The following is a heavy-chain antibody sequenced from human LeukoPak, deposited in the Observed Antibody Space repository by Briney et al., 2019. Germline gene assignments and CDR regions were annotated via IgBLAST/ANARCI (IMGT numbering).Heavy chain of an antibody. J-gene: IGHJ3*02. CDR1: AGSMRSHY. CDR3: ARLLDNDSSGDPDTFDM. CDR2: IYYSGTT. D-gene: IGHD3-22*01. V-gene: IGHV4-59*11. Sequence: PSETLSLTCTVSAGSMRSHYWSWIRQPPGKGLKWMGFIYYSGTTRYKPSLQSRVTISADTSKNQFSLKLTSVTAADTAVYFCARLLDNDSSGDPDTFDMWGQGTMVTVSS.